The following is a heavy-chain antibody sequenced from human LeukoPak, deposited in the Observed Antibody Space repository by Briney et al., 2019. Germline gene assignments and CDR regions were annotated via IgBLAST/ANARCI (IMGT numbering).Heavy chain of an antibody. CDR2: ISSSSSYI. D-gene: IGHD6-6*01. V-gene: IGHV3-21*01. J-gene: IGHJ4*02. Sequence: GGSLRLSCAASGFTFSSYGMHWVRQAPGKGLEWVSSISSSSSYIYYADSVKGRFTISRDNAKNSLYLQMNSLRAEDTAVYYCARALIAARPDYWGQGTLVTVSS. CDR1: GFTFSSYG. CDR3: ARALIAARPDY.